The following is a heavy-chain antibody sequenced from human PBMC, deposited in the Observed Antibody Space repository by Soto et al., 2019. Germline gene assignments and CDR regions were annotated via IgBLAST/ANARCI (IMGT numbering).Heavy chain of an antibody. J-gene: IGHJ4*02. CDR3: ARSVLWFGELSTFDY. CDR1: GYTFTSYY. V-gene: IGHV1-46*01. D-gene: IGHD3-10*01. Sequence: QVQLVQSGAEVKKPGASVKVSCKASGYTFTSYYMHWVRQAPGQGLEWMGIINPSGGSTSYAQKFQGRVSMTRDTSTSTVYMELSSLSSEDTAVYYCARSVLWFGELSTFDYWGQGTLVTVSS. CDR2: INPSGGST.